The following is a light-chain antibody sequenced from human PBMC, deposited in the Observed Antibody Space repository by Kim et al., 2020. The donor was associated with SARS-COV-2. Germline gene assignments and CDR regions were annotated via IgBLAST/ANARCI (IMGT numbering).Light chain of an antibody. CDR1: NSNRGSST. CDR2: SNN. Sequence: GERVTITSSGRNSNRGSSTDSCYQQPPGTAPILIIYSNNQRPAGAPERSSGSKAGTSAFLAISGVQSEDAADYYCAAWDDSLHGVVFGGGTQLTVL. V-gene: IGLV1-44*01. J-gene: IGLJ2*01. CDR3: AAWDDSLHGVV.